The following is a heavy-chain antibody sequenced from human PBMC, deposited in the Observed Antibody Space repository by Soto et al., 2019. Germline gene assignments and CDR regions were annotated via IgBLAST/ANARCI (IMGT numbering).Heavy chain of an antibody. CDR1: GGTFSSYT. V-gene: IGHV1-69*08. CDR2: IIPILGIA. D-gene: IGHD3-22*01. CDR3: ARENPDAGDYYDSSGLDLGFDY. J-gene: IGHJ4*02. Sequence: QVQLVQSGAEVKQPGSSVKVSCKASGGTFSSYTISWVRQAPGQGLEWMGMIIPILGIANYAQKFQGRVTITADKSTSTAYMELSSLRSEDTAVYYCARENPDAGDYYDSSGLDLGFDYWGQGTLVTVSS.